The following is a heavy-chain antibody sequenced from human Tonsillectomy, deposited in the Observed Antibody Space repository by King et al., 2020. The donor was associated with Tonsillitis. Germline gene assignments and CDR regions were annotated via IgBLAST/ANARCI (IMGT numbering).Heavy chain of an antibody. Sequence: QLVQSGGGVVQPGRSLRLSCAASGCNFSTSGMHWVRQAPGKGLEWGSVIWYDGRNKYYVDSGRGRFTISRDNSKNTLYLEMNNVRAEDTAVYYCVRARASGNDWDSHYCAMDVWGQGTTVTVSS. CDR3: VRARASGNDWDSHYCAMDV. D-gene: IGHD5-12*01. J-gene: IGHJ6*02. CDR2: IWYDGRNK. V-gene: IGHV3-33*01. CDR1: GCNFSTSG.